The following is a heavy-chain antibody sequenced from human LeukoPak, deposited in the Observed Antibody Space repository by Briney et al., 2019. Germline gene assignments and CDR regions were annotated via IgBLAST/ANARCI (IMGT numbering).Heavy chain of an antibody. Sequence: SETLSLTCIVSGDSISSNSYYWGWIRQPPGKWLEWIASVYYSGSTYYNPSLMSRVTISVDTSKNQFSLKLNSMTAADTAVYYCARSSPDYGDYVGRADYWGQGTLVTVSS. J-gene: IGHJ4*02. CDR3: ARSSPDYGDYVGRADY. CDR2: VYYSGST. CDR1: GDSISSNSYY. V-gene: IGHV4-39*01. D-gene: IGHD4-17*01.